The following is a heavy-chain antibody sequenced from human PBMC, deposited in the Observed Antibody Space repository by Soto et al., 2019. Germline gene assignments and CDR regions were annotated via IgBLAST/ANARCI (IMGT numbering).Heavy chain of an antibody. J-gene: IGHJ6*01. CDR2: IYPGDSDP. Sequence: GPSLKISCEGSGYSVTSYWIGWVRQMPGKGLEWVGIIYPGDSDPRYSPPFQGPVTNSGGKSISTAYLQWSSLKASATPMEYGAGTATRCYGKGGWGQGTTVTVSS. D-gene: IGHD4-17*01. CDR1: GYSVTSYW. CDR3: AGTATRCYGKGG. V-gene: IGHV5-51*01.